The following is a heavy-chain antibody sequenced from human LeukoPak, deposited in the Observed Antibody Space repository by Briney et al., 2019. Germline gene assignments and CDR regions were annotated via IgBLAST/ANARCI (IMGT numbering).Heavy chain of an antibody. Sequence: GGSLRLSCAASGFTFSSYAMSWVRQAPGKGLEWVSSISSSSSYIYYADSVKGRFTISRDNAKNSLYLQMNSLRAEDTAVYCCAREGCSSTSCYDYWGQGTLVTVSS. CDR2: ISSSSSYI. CDR1: GFTFSSYA. J-gene: IGHJ4*02. D-gene: IGHD2-2*01. V-gene: IGHV3-21*01. CDR3: AREGCSSTSCYDY.